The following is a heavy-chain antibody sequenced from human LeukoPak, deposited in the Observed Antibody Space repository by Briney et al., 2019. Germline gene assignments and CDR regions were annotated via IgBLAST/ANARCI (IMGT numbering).Heavy chain of an antibody. CDR2: IYTSGST. CDR3: ARDYYGSGSYYSMLDAFDI. Sequence: SETLSLTCTVSGGSISSYYWSWIRQPAGKGLEWIGRIYTSGSTNYNPSLKSRVTMSVDTSKNQFSLKLSSVTAADTAVYYCARDYYGSGSYYSMLDAFDIWGQGTMVTVSS. CDR1: GGSISSYY. J-gene: IGHJ3*02. D-gene: IGHD3-10*01. V-gene: IGHV4-4*07.